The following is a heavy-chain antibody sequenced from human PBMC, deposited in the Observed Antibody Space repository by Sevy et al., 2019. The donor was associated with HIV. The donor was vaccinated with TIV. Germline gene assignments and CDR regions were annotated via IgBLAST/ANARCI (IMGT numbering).Heavy chain of an antibody. V-gene: IGHV3-7*01. Sequence: GGSLRLSCAASGFTFGSYWMSWVRQAPGKGLEWVATINQDGSQTFYVDSVKGRFTISRHNPRKSLYLQMNSLSAEDTAVYYCARLFYGSEDYWGQGTLVTVSS. CDR3: ARLFYGSEDY. CDR1: GFTFGSYW. J-gene: IGHJ4*02. D-gene: IGHD3-10*01. CDR2: INQDGSQT.